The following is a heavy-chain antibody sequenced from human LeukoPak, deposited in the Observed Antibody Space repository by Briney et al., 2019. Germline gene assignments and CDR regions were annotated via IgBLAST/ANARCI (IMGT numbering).Heavy chain of an antibody. CDR1: GFTFSSYA. Sequence: SGGSLRLSCAASGFTFSSYAMSWVRQAPGKGLEWVSAISGSGGSTYYADSVKGRFTISRDNSKNTLYLQMNSLRAEDTAVYYCAKALGGGNYYDYWGQGTLVTVSS. CDR3: AKALGGGNYYDY. V-gene: IGHV3-23*01. D-gene: IGHD2-15*01. CDR2: ISGSGGST. J-gene: IGHJ4*02.